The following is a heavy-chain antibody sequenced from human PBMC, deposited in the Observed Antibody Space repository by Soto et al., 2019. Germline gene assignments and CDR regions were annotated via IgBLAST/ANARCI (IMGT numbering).Heavy chain of an antibody. V-gene: IGHV3-23*01. Sequence: PGGSLRLSCAASGFTFSSYAMSWVRQAPGKGLEWVSAISGSGGSTYYADSVKGRFTISRDNSKNTLHLQMNSLRAEDTAVYYWAKGGPVVPAARAFDYWGQGTLVTVSS. CDR3: AKGGPVVPAARAFDY. J-gene: IGHJ4*02. CDR1: GFTFSSYA. CDR2: ISGSGGST. D-gene: IGHD2-2*01.